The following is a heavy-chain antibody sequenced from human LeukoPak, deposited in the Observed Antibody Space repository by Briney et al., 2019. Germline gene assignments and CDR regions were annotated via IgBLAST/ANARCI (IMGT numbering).Heavy chain of an antibody. D-gene: IGHD3-10*01. V-gene: IGHV3-74*03. CDR2: INRDGSTT. Sequence: GGSLRLSCAASGFTFRNYWVPWVRQAPGKGLVWVSRINRDGSTTKYADSVKGRFTVSRDNAKNTLNLQMNSLRAEDTAVYYCARDKKSGESSEIDYWGQGTLVTVSS. J-gene: IGHJ4*02. CDR1: GFTFRNYW. CDR3: ARDKKSGESSEIDY.